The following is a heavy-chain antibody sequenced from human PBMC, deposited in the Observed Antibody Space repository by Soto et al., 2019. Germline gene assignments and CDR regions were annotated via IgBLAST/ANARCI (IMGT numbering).Heavy chain of an antibody. Sequence: QVQLVESGGGVVQPGRSLRLSCAASGFTFSSYGMHWVRQAPGKGLEWVAVISYDGSNKYYADSVKGRFTISRDNSKNTLYLQMNSLRAEDTAVYYCAKDPGYSSGWYVDYWGQGTLVTVSS. CDR2: ISYDGSNK. V-gene: IGHV3-30*18. CDR1: GFTFSSYG. D-gene: IGHD6-19*01. CDR3: AKDPGYSSGWYVDY. J-gene: IGHJ4*02.